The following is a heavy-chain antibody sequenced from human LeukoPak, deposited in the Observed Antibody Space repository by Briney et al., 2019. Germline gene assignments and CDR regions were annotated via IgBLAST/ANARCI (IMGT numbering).Heavy chain of an antibody. Sequence: PGGSLRLSCAASGFTFSSYGMHCVRQAPGKGLEWVAFIRYDGSNKYYADSVKGRFTISRDNSKNTLYLQMNSLRAEDTAVYYCARDLYDSSGCDYWGQGTLVTVSS. V-gene: IGHV3-30*02. J-gene: IGHJ4*02. CDR3: ARDLYDSSGCDY. D-gene: IGHD3-22*01. CDR2: IRYDGSNK. CDR1: GFTFSSYG.